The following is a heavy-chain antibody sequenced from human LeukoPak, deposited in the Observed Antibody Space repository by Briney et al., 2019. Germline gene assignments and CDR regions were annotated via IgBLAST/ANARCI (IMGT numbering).Heavy chain of an antibody. D-gene: IGHD3-22*01. CDR2: IYTSGST. CDR1: GGSMSSYY. V-gene: IGHV4-4*07. Sequence: SETLSLTCSVSGGSMSSYYWSWIRQPAGKGLEWIGRIYTSGSTNYNPSLTSRVTISVDTSKNQFSLKLSSVTAADTAVYYCARDYYDNSLGPGYYYYYMDVWGKGTTVTISS. J-gene: IGHJ6*03. CDR3: ARDYYDNSLGPGYYYYYMDV.